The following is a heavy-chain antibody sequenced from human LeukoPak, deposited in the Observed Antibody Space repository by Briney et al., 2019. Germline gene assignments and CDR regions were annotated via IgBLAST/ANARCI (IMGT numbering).Heavy chain of an antibody. CDR2: INHRGST. CDR3: ARVRRDGYNFSPRSFDY. V-gene: IGHV4-34*01. D-gene: IGHD5-24*01. CDR1: GGSFSGYY. Sequence: SETLSLTCAVYGGSFSGYYWSWIRQPLGKGLDWIGEINHRGSTNYNPSLKSRVTISVDTSKNQFSLKLSSVTAADTAVYYCARVRRDGYNFSPRSFDYWGQGTLVTVSS. J-gene: IGHJ4*02.